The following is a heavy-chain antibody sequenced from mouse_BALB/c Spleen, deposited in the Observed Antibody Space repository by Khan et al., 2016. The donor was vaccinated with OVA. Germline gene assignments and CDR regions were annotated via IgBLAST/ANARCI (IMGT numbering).Heavy chain of an antibody. Sequence: EVQLQESGPGLVKPSQSLSLTCSVTGYSITSGYYWNWIRQFPGNKLEWMDYIRYDGSNNYNPSLKNRMSITSETSKNQFFLKLNSVTTEDTATYYCARDYYGTSWYFDVWGARTTVTVSS. J-gene: IGHJ1*01. CDR2: IRYDGSN. CDR1: GYSITSGYY. V-gene: IGHV3-6*02. CDR3: ARDYYGTSWYFDV. D-gene: IGHD1-1*01.